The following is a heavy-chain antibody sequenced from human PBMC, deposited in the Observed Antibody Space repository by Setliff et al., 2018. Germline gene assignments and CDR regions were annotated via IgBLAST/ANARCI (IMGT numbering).Heavy chain of an antibody. CDR3: AKDRVPDNIWDFDS. Sequence: GGSLRLSWAASGFTFSSSAMHWVRQAPGKGLQYVSAISSDGVRTYYVDSVKGRFTISRDNYKNTLNLQMGSLRAEDTALYYCAKDRVPDNIWDFDSWGPGTLVTVSS. CDR2: ISSDGVRT. D-gene: IGHD1-26*01. CDR1: GFTFSSSA. V-gene: IGHV3-64*02. J-gene: IGHJ5*01.